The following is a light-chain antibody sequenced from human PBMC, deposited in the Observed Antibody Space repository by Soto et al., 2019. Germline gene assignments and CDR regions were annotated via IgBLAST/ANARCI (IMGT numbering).Light chain of an antibody. CDR3: QHFGGTTFT. CDR1: QSVSSSY. Sequence: IVLNQSPGTLSLSPGEGATLSCRASQSVSSSYIAWYQQRPGQTPSLLIYGASTRATGIPDRFSGSGSGTHFTLTISRLEPGDFAVYYCQHFGGTTFTFGQGTRLEIK. J-gene: IGKJ5*01. V-gene: IGKV3-20*01. CDR2: GAS.